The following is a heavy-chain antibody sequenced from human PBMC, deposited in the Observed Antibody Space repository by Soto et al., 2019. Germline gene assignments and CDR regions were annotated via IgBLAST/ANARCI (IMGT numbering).Heavy chain of an antibody. CDR1: GDSVSSNSAA. J-gene: IGHJ6*02. CDR2: TYYRSKWYN. D-gene: IGHD2-15*01. CDR3: ARDGPAHCSGGSCYQSFYYYYGMDV. V-gene: IGHV6-1*01. Sequence: SQTLSLTCAISGDSVSSNSAAWNWIRQSPSRGLEWLGRTYYRSKWYNDYAVSVKSRITINPDTSKNQFSLQLNSVTPEDTAVYYCARDGPAHCSGGSCYQSFYYYYGMDVWGQGTTVTVSS.